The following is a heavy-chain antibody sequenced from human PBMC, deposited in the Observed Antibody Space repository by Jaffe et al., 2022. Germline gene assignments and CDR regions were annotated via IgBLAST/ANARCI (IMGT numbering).Heavy chain of an antibody. CDR3: ARAPGSAGYSSSWYLKPMYYFDY. Sequence: QVQLQQWGAGLLKPSETLSLTCAVYGGSFSGYYWSWIRQPPGKGLEWIGEINHSGSTNYNPSLKSRVTISVDTSKNQFSLKLSSVTAADTAVYYCARAPGSAGYSSSWYLKPMYYFDYWGQGTLVTVSS. D-gene: IGHD6-13*01. CDR2: INHSGST. V-gene: IGHV4-34*01. J-gene: IGHJ4*02. CDR1: GGSFSGYY.